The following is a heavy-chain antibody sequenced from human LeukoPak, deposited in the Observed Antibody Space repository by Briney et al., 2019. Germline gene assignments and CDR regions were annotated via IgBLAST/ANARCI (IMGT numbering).Heavy chain of an antibody. CDR2: ISGSGDST. Sequence: GGSLRLSCAASGFTFSSYGMHWVRQAPGKGLEWVSAISGSGDSTYYADSVKGRFTISRDNSKNTLYLQMNSLRAEDTAVYYCAKGFDGTMIVVGPTFDYWGQGTLVTVSS. V-gene: IGHV3-23*01. D-gene: IGHD3-22*01. CDR1: GFTFSSYG. CDR3: AKGFDGTMIVVGPTFDY. J-gene: IGHJ4*02.